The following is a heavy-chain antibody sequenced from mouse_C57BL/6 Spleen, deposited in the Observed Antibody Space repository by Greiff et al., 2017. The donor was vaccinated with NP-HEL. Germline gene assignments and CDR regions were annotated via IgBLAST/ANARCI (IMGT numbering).Heavy chain of an antibody. D-gene: IGHD2-3*01. CDR3: TRGGDGYPWFAY. Sequence: DVMLVESGEGLVKPGGSLKLSCAASGFTFSSYAMSWVRQTPEKRLEWVAYISSGGDYIYYADTVKGRFTISRDNARNTLYLQMSSLKSEDTAMYYCTRGGDGYPWFAYWGQGTLVTVSA. V-gene: IGHV5-9-1*02. CDR2: ISSGGDYI. CDR1: GFTFSSYA. J-gene: IGHJ3*01.